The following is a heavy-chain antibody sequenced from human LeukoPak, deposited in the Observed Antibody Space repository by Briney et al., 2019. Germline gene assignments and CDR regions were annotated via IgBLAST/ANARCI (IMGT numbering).Heavy chain of an antibody. V-gene: IGHV1-2*02. CDR3: ARGLYAIANYVEDAFEI. CDR1: GYTFTDYY. Sequence: GGSVNVSCKASGYTFTDYYMHWVRQAPGQGLEWMGWINPNSGGTNYAQKFQGRVTMTRDTSISTAYMELSRLRSDDTAVYYCARGLYAIANYVEDAFEIWGQGTMVTVSS. CDR2: INPNSGGT. D-gene: IGHD4/OR15-4a*01. J-gene: IGHJ3*02.